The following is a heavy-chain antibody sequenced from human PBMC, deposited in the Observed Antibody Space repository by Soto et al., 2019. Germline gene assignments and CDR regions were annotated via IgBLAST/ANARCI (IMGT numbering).Heavy chain of an antibody. CDR3: ARGALTNSYSFDY. Sequence: QVQLVQSGAEVKKPGSSVKVSCKASGGTFSSYTISWVRQAPGQGLEWMGRIIPILGIANYAQKFQGRVTSTADKSTRTAYMGRSSLRSEDTAVYYCARGALTNSYSFDYWGQGTLVTVSS. V-gene: IGHV1-69*02. J-gene: IGHJ4*02. CDR1: GGTFSSYT. CDR2: IIPILGIA. D-gene: IGHD2-2*01.